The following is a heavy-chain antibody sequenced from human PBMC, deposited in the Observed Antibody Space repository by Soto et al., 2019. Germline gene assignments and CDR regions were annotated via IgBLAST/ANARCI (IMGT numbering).Heavy chain of an antibody. CDR1: GFSLSTSGMC. J-gene: IGHJ5*02. D-gene: IGHD1-26*01. CDR2: IDWDDDK. Sequence: SGPTLVNPTQTLTLTCTFSGFSLSTSGMCVSWIRQPPGKALEWLALIDWDDDKYYSTSLKTRLTISKDTSKNQVVLTMTNMDPVDTATYYCARIGSSGSYCNWFDPWGQGTLVTVSS. CDR3: ARIGSSGSYCNWFDP. V-gene: IGHV2-70*01.